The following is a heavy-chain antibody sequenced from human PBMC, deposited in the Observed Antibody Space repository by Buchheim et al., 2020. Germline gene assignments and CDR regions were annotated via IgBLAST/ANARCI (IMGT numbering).Heavy chain of an antibody. D-gene: IGHD4-23*01. Sequence: QVQLVQSGAEVKKPGASVKVSCKAYGYTFTSDGISWVRQAPGQGFEWMGWISTSNGNTKYTKKFQGRVAMTTDTSTSTAYMELKSLRSDDTSVYYCARDSGNIDVWGQGTT. CDR2: ISTSNGNT. J-gene: IGHJ6*02. CDR3: ARDSGNIDV. V-gene: IGHV1-18*04. CDR1: GYTFTSDG.